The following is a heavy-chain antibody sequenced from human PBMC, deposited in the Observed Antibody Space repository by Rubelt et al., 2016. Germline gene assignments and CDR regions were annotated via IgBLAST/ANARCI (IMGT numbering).Heavy chain of an antibody. CDR3: ARVIAAAGRDGNYFDY. CDR1: GYTFTSYA. V-gene: IGHV7-4-1*01. D-gene: IGHD6-13*01. Sequence: QVQLVQSGSELKKPGASVKVSCKASGYTFTSYAMNWVRQAPGQGLEWMGWIKTKTGKPTYAKCFTVRFVCSSHPSVSTAYLQILSLRAEDTAWYYCARVIAAAGRDGNYFDYWGQGTLVTVSS. J-gene: IGHJ4*02. CDR2: IKTKTGKP.